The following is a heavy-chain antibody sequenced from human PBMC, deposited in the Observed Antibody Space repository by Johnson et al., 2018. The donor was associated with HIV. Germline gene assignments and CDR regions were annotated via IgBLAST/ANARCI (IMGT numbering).Heavy chain of an antibody. V-gene: IGHV3-20*04. D-gene: IGHD4-17*01. J-gene: IGHJ3*02. CDR1: GFTFDDYG. CDR3: ARDFSDYGDYGRCAFDI. CDR2: INWNGGST. Sequence: VRLVESGGGVVRPGGSLRLSCAASGFTFDDYGMSWVRQAPGKGLEWVSGINWNGGSTGYADSVKGRFTISRDNAKNSLYLQMNSLRAEDTALYYCARDFSDYGDYGRCAFDIWGQGTMVTVSS.